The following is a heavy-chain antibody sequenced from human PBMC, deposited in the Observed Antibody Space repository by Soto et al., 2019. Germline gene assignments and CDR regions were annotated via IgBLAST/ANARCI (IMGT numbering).Heavy chain of an antibody. Sequence: GGSLRLSCAASGFTVSSNYMSWVRQAPGKGLEWVSVIYSGGSTNYADSVKGRFTISRDNSKNTLYLQMNSLRAEDTAVYYCARDGYDSSGYYPEYFQHWGQGTLVTVSS. V-gene: IGHV3-66*01. CDR2: IYSGGST. CDR1: GFTVSSNY. J-gene: IGHJ1*01. CDR3: ARDGYDSSGYYPEYFQH. D-gene: IGHD3-22*01.